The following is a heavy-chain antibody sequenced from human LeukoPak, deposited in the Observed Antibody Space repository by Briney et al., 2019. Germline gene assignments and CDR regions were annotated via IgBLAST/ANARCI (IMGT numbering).Heavy chain of an antibody. D-gene: IGHD1-1*01. CDR1: GYSISSGYY. CDR3: ARETGTTYLFDY. Sequence: SETLSLTCTVSGYSISSGYYWGWIRQPPGKGLEWIGSIYHSGSTYCNPSLKSRVTISVDTSKNQFSLKLSSVTAADTAVYYCARETGTTYLFDYWGQGTLVTVSS. CDR2: IYHSGST. J-gene: IGHJ4*02. V-gene: IGHV4-38-2*02.